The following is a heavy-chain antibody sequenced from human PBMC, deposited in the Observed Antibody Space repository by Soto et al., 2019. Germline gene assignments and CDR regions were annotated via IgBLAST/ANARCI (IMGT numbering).Heavy chain of an antibody. D-gene: IGHD6-13*01. Sequence: EVQLVESGGGLVKPGGSLRLSCAASGFTFSSYSMNWVRQAPGKGLEWVSSISSSSSYIYYADSVKGRFTISRDNAKNSXXLQMNSLRAEDTAVYYCARDETAAGSEGRVGAFDIWGQGTMVTVSS. CDR2: ISSSSSYI. V-gene: IGHV3-21*01. CDR1: GFTFSSYS. J-gene: IGHJ3*02. CDR3: ARDETAAGSEGRVGAFDI.